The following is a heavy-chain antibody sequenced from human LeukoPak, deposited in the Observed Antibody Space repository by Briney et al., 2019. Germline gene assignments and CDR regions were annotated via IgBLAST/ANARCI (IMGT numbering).Heavy chain of an antibody. CDR3: AKNGITRFRGVTPPPGGFDP. Sequence: SETLSLTCAVSGYSISSGYYWGWIRQPPGKGLEWIGSIYHSGSTYYNPSLKSRVTISVDTSKNQFSLKLSSVTAADTAVYYWAKNGITRFRGVTPPPGGFDPWGQGTLVTVSS. J-gene: IGHJ5*02. D-gene: IGHD3-10*01. CDR2: IYHSGST. V-gene: IGHV4-38-2*01. CDR1: GYSISSGYY.